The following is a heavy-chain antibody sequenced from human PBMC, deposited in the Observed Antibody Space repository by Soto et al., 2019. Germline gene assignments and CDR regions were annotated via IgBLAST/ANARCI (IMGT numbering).Heavy chain of an antibody. Sequence: EVQLVESGGGLVKPGGSLRLSCAASGFTFSNAWMNWVRQAPGKGLEWVGRIKSKTDGGTTDYAAPVKGRFTISRDDSKNTLYLQMNSLKTEDTGVYYCTTWELFSSGMDVWGQGTTVTVSS. D-gene: IGHD1-26*01. CDR3: TTWELFSSGMDV. V-gene: IGHV3-15*07. J-gene: IGHJ6*02. CDR2: IKSKTDGGTT. CDR1: GFTFSNAW.